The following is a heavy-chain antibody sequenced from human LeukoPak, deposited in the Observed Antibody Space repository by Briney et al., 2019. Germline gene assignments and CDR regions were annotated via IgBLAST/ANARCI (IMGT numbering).Heavy chain of an antibody. CDR1: GGSIISSSYY. V-gene: IGHV4-39*01. Sequence: SETLSLTCTVSGGSIISSSYYWGCIRQPPGKGLERIGSIYYSGNTYYNPSLKSRVTISIDTSKNQLSVKLSSVTAADTAVYYCARLYSGTRPPDYWGQGTLVTVSS. CDR3: ARLYSGTRPPDY. J-gene: IGHJ4*02. D-gene: IGHD3-10*01. CDR2: IYYSGNT.